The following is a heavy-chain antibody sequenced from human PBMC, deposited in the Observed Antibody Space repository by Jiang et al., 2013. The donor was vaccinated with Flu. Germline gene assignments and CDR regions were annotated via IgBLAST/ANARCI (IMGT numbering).Heavy chain of an antibody. CDR3: ARQYYYGMDV. J-gene: IGHJ6*02. V-gene: IGHV1-2*06. CDR2: INPNSGGT. Sequence: GYSFSSYYIHWVRQAPGQGLEWMGRINPNSGGTNYAQQFQGMVTMTINTSITTGYMELRGLRSDDTAVYYCARQYYYGMDVWGQGTTVTVSS. D-gene: IGHD4-11*01. CDR1: GYSFSSYY.